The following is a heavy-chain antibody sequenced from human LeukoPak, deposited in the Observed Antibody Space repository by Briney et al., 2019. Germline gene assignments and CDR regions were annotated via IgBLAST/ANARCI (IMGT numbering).Heavy chain of an antibody. CDR2: IGAGGTFT. CDR1: GFTFSGYA. D-gene: IGHD5-24*01. J-gene: IGHJ3*02. Sequence: GGSLRLSCTASGFTFSGYAMNWVRQAPGKGLEWVSGIGAGGTFTYYADSVKGRFTISRDNSRNTLYLQMNSLRADDTAVYYCAKAGGGMAAMRTLGTFDIWGQGTMVTVSS. CDR3: AKAGGGMAAMRTLGTFDI. V-gene: IGHV3-23*01.